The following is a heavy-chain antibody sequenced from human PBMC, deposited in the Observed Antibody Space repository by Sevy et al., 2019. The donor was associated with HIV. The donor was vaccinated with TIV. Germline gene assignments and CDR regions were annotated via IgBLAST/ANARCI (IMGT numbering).Heavy chain of an antibody. V-gene: IGHV3-21*01. J-gene: IGHJ6*02. CDR3: ARDLSATYYYYGMDV. CDR2: ISSSSSYI. Sequence: GGALRLSCAASGFTFSSYSMKWVRQAPGKGLEWVSSISSSSSYIYYADSVKGRFTISRDNAKNSLYLQMNSLRAEDTAVYYCARDLSATYYYYGMDVWGQGTTVTVSS. CDR1: GFTFSSYS.